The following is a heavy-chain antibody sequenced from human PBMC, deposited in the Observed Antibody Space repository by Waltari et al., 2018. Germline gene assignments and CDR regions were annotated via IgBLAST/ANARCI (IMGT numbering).Heavy chain of an antibody. Sequence: QVQLVESGGGVVQPGRSLRLACTVSGLTFGPSVLHWVRQAPGKGLEWVAIISSDSVSKFYADSVNGRFTISRDNSKNTMYLEMNGLRPEDTAVYYCAGPWGYYSDDGHYLDYWGPGTQVIVSP. D-gene: IGHD3-22*01. V-gene: IGHV3-30*01. CDR2: ISSDSVSK. CDR1: GLTFGPSV. CDR3: AGPWGYYSDDGHYLDY. J-gene: IGHJ4*02.